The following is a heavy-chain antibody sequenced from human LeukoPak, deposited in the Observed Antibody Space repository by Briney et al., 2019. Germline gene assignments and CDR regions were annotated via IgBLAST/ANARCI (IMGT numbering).Heavy chain of an antibody. CDR2: ISAYNGNT. CDR3: ATTSSMTTVTTDAFDI. D-gene: IGHD4-17*01. J-gene: IGHJ3*02. CDR1: GYTFTSYT. V-gene: IGHV1-18*01. Sequence: ASVKVSCKASGYTFTSYTIHWVRQAPGQGLEWMGWISAYNGNTNYAQKLQGRVTMTTDTSTSTAYMELRSLRSDDTAVYYCATTSSMTTVTTDAFDIWGQGTMVTVSS.